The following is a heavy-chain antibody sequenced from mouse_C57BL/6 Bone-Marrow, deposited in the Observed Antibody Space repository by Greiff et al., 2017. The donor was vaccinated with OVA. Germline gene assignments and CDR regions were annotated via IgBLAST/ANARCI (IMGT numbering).Heavy chain of an antibody. CDR1: GYTFTSYW. J-gene: IGHJ2*01. CDR2: IHPNSGST. CDR3: ALYGCVHFDY. V-gene: IGHV1-64*01. D-gene: IGHD2-2*01. Sequence: QVQLQQPGAELVKPGASVKLSCKASGYTFTSYWMHWVKQRPGQGLEWIGMIHPNSGSTNYNEKFKSKATLTVDKSSSTAYMQLSSLTSEDSAVYYGALYGCVHFDYWGQGTTLTVSA.